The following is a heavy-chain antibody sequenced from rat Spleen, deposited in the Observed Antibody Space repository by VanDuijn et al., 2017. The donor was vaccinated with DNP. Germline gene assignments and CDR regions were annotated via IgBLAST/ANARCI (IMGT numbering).Heavy chain of an antibody. D-gene: IGHD4-3*01. V-gene: IGHV5-19*01. CDR2: ISPSGGNT. CDR3: VRWNSGHFDY. Sequence: EVQLVESGGGLVQPGRSLKLSCAASGFPFSNYGMHWIRQAPAKGLEWVASISPSGGNTYYRHSVKGRFTISRDDAKSTLYLQMNSLRSEDMATYYCVRWNSGHFDYWGQGVMVPVSS. CDR1: GFPFSNYG. J-gene: IGHJ2*01.